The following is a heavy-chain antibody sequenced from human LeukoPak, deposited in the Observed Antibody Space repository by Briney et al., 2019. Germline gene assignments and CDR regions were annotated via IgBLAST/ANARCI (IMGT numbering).Heavy chain of an antibody. CDR1: GYTFTGYY. D-gene: IGHD3-16*01. Sequence: ASVKVSRKASGYTFTGYYMHWVRQAPGQGLEWMGWINPNSGGTNYAQKFQGRVTMTRDTSISTAYMELSRLRSDDTAVYYCARVPYVWGSIDYWGQGTLVTVSS. V-gene: IGHV1-2*02. CDR3: ARVPYVWGSIDY. J-gene: IGHJ4*02. CDR2: INPNSGGT.